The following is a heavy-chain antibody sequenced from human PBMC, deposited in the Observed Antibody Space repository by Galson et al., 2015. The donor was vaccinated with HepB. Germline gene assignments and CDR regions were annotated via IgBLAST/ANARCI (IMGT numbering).Heavy chain of an antibody. CDR1: GFSLNTRGIF. Sequence: PALVKPTQTLTLTCTFSGFSLNTRGIFMGWFRQPPGKALEWLARFGWDGATYYNTSLKARLTVSKDTSRNQVVLTMANVAPEDTGTYYCGRMRLPNYGVDVWGPGTTVIVSS. CDR2: FGWDGAT. CDR3: GRMRLPNYGVDV. J-gene: IGHJ6*02. V-gene: IGHV2-70*11.